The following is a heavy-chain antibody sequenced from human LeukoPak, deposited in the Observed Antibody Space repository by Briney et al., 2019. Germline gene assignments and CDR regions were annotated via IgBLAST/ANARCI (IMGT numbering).Heavy chain of an antibody. J-gene: IGHJ4*02. CDR2: INSDGSET. CDR3: ARVRMGDDFNPFDY. CDR1: GFAFSSFW. Sequence: GGSLRLSCAASGFAFSSFWIYWVRHAPGKGLVWVSRINSDGSETMYADSVKGRFTISRDNAKNTLYLEMNTLRAEDTAVYYCARVRMGDDFNPFDYWGQGTLVTVSS. V-gene: IGHV3-74*03. D-gene: IGHD3-16*01.